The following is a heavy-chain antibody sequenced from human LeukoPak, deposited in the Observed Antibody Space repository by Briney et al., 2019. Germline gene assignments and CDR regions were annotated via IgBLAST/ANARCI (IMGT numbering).Heavy chain of an antibody. J-gene: IGHJ6*03. CDR2: IYHRGST. CDR3: ARVEGSSSSDWYYYYYMDV. Sequence: PSETLSLTCTVSGYSISSGYYWGWIRQPPGKGLEWIGSIYHRGSTYYNPSLKSRVTISVDTSKNQFSLKLSSVTAADTAVYYCARVEGSSSSDWYYYYYMDVWGKGTTVTVSS. V-gene: IGHV4-38-2*02. CDR1: GYSISSGYY. D-gene: IGHD6-6*01.